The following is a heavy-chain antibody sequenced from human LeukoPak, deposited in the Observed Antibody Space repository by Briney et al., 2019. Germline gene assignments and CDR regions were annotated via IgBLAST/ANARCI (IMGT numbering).Heavy chain of an antibody. D-gene: IGHD1-26*01. CDR3: AKGRPVGAHGEVDY. J-gene: IGHJ4*02. CDR1: GFTFSSYA. Sequence: GGSLRLSCAASGFTFSSYAMHWVRQAPGKGLEWVAFIRYDGSNKYYADSVKGRFTISRDNSKNTLYLQMNSLRAEDTAVYYCAKGRPVGAHGEVDYWGQGTLVTVSS. CDR2: IRYDGSNK. V-gene: IGHV3-30*02.